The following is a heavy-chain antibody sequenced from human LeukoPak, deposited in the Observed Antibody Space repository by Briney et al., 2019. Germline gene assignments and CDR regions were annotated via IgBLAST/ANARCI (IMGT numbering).Heavy chain of an antibody. CDR1: KFTVSSKY. CDR2: IYSGGST. CDR3: ASLYYGGNNFDY. D-gene: IGHD4-23*01. V-gene: IGHV3-66*01. J-gene: IGHJ4*02. Sequence: GGSLRLSCAASKFTVSSKYMSWVRQAPGKGLEWVSVIYSGGSTHYADSVKGRFTISRDNSKNTLYLQMNSLRAEDTAVYYCASLYYGGNNFDYWGQGTLVTVSS.